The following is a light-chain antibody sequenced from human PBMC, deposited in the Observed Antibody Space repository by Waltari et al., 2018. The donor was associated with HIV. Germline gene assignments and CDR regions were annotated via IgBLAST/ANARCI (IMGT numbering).Light chain of an antibody. CDR1: SSNIGARYD. CDR2: RNN. Sequence: QSVLTQPPSVSGAPGLRVTISCTGSSSNIGARYDVHWYQHLPGTAPKLLIYRNNTRPSGVHDRFSGSRSGTSASLAITGLQAEDEADYYCQSYDSSLSGYAVFGGGTKLTVL. CDR3: QSYDSSLSGYAV. V-gene: IGLV1-40*01. J-gene: IGLJ2*01.